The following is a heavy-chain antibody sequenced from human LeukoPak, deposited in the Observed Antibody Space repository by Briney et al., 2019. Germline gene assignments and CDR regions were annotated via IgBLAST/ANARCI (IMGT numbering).Heavy chain of an antibody. CDR3: ARSTGEWDHYGMDV. J-gene: IGHJ6*02. Sequence: SVKVSCKASGYTFTSYGISWVRQAPGQALEWMGWITPFNGNTNYAQKFQDRVTITRDRSMSTAYMELSSLRSEDTAMYYCARSTGEWDHYGMDVWGQGTTVTVSS. CDR2: ITPFNGNT. V-gene: IGHV1-45*02. D-gene: IGHD3-10*01. CDR1: GYTFTSYG.